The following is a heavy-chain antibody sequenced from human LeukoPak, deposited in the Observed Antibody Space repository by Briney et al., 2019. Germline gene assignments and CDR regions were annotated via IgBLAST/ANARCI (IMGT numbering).Heavy chain of an antibody. V-gene: IGHV3-15*01. J-gene: IGHJ4*02. D-gene: IGHD3-16*02. CDR2: IKTKTDGETT. Sequence: GGSLRLSCAASGLTFSNAWMSWVRQAPGQGLEWVARIKTKTDGETTDYAAPVKGRFTISRDDSKNTLYLQMNSLKTEDTAVYYCTTDYYDYVWGSHRPDYWGQGTLVTVSS. CDR3: TTDYYDYVWGSHRPDY. CDR1: GLTFSNAW.